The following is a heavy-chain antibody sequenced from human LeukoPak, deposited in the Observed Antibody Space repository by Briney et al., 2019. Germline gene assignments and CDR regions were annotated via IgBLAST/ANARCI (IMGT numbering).Heavy chain of an antibody. CDR1: GYTFTSYG. D-gene: IGHD3-22*01. J-gene: IGHJ3*02. CDR3: ARDPTVTMIVDDAFDI. V-gene: IGHV1-18*01. CDR2: ISAYNGNT. Sequence: RASVKVSCKASGYTFTSYGISWVRQAPGQGLEWMGWISAYNGNTNYAQKLQGRVTMTTDTSTSTAYMELRSLRSDDTAVYYCARDPTVTMIVDDAFDIWGQGTVVTVSS.